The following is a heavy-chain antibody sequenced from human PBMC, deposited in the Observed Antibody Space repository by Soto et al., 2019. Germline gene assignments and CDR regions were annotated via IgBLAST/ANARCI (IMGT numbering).Heavy chain of an antibody. CDR1: GFTFSSYA. Sequence: GGSLRLSCAASGFTFSSYAMSWVRQAPGKELEWVSAISGSGGSTYYADSVKGRFTISRDNSKNTLYLQMNSLRAEDAAVYYCAKDSGWYVEPYYYYGMDVWGQGTTVTVSS. D-gene: IGHD6-19*01. V-gene: IGHV3-23*01. CDR2: ISGSGGST. CDR3: AKDSGWYVEPYYYYGMDV. J-gene: IGHJ6*02.